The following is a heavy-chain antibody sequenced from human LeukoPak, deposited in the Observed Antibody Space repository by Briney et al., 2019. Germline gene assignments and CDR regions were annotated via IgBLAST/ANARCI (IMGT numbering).Heavy chain of an antibody. D-gene: IGHD3-22*01. Sequence: SETLSLTCTVSGASVSNYYWSWIRQPPGKGLEWIGYFSYSGSTNYNPSLKSRVTISVDTSKNQFSLKLSSVTAADTAVYYCARDPDPGYYWGQGTLVTVSS. CDR3: ARDPDPGYY. V-gene: IGHV4-59*02. J-gene: IGHJ4*02. CDR2: FSYSGST. CDR1: GASVSNYY.